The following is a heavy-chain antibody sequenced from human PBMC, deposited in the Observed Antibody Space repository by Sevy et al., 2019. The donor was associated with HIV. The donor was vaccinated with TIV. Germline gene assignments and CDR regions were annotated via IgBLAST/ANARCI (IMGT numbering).Heavy chain of an antibody. CDR2: MNPNSGNT. Sequence: ASVKVSCKASGYTFTSYDINWVRQATGQGLEWMGWMNPNSGNTGYAQKFQGRVTITRNTSISTAYMELSSLRSEDTAVYYCARGEGGYSGYDTAFDIWGQGTMVTVSS. V-gene: IGHV1-8*03. D-gene: IGHD5-12*01. CDR1: GYTFTSYD. J-gene: IGHJ3*02. CDR3: ARGEGGYSGYDTAFDI.